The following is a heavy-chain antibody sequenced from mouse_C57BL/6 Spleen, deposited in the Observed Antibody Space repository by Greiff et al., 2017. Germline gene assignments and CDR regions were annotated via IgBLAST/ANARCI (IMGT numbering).Heavy chain of an antibody. Sequence: QVQLQQSGPELVKPGASVKISCKASGYAFSSSWLNWVKQRPGQGLEWIGRIYPGDGDTNYNGKFKGKATLTADKSSSTAYMQLSSLTSADSAVDFGARPLDCDYGGDFAYWGQGTLVTVSA. V-gene: IGHV1-82*01. CDR2: IYPGDGDT. J-gene: IGHJ3*01. CDR3: ARPLDCDYGGDFAY. D-gene: IGHD2-4*01. CDR1: GYAFSSSW.